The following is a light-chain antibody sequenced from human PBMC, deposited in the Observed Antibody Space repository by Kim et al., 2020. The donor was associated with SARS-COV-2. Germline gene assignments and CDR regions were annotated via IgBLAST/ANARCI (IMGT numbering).Light chain of an antibody. CDR1: SSNIGSNT. CDR3: AAWDDSLNGPV. CDR2: SNN. Sequence: ELTQPPSASGTPGQRVTISCSGSSSNIGSNTVNWYQQLPGTAPKLLIYSNNQRPSGVPDRFSASKSGTSASLAISGLQSEDEADYYCAAWDDSLNGPVFGTGTKGTV. J-gene: IGLJ1*01. V-gene: IGLV1-44*01.